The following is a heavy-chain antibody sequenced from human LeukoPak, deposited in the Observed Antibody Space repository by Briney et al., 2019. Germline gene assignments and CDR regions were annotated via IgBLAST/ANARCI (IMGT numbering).Heavy chain of an antibody. CDR1: GGSISSSSYY. CDR2: IYYSGST. D-gene: IGHD1-26*01. J-gene: IGHJ4*02. Sequence: PSETLSLTCTVSGGSISSSSYYWGWIRQPPGKGLEWIGGIYYSGSTYYSPSLKSRVTISVDTSKNQFSLKLSSVTAADTAVYYCARHHRGQGIVGALDYWGQGTLVTVSS. CDR3: ARHHRGQGIVGALDY. V-gene: IGHV4-39*01.